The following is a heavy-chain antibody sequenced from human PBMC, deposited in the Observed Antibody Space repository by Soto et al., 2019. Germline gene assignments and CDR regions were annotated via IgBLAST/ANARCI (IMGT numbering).Heavy chain of an antibody. CDR2: INSDGSST. V-gene: IGHV3-74*01. Sequence: GGSLRLSCAASGFTFSSYWMHWVRQAPGKGLVWVSRINSDGSSTNYADSVKGRFTISRDNAKNTLYLQMSRLRAEDTAVYFCASYSSGWQQFDYWGQGTLVTVSS. CDR3: ASYSSGWQQFDY. D-gene: IGHD6-19*01. J-gene: IGHJ4*02. CDR1: GFTFSSYW.